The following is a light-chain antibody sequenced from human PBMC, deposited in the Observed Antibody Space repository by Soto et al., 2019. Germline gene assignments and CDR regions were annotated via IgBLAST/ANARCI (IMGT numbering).Light chain of an antibody. Sequence: DIQITQSPSTLSASVGDRVTITCRASQSISSWLAWYQQKPGKAPKLLIYKASSLESGVPSRFSGSGSGTEFTLTISSLQPDDFADYYCQQYNSYSPLTFGGGTKVDIK. J-gene: IGKJ4*01. V-gene: IGKV1-5*03. CDR3: QQYNSYSPLT. CDR2: KAS. CDR1: QSISSW.